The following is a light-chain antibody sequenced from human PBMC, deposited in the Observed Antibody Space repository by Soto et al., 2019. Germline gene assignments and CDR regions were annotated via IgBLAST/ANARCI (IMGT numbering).Light chain of an antibody. J-gene: IGKJ1*01. CDR2: GVS. CDR3: QKYNDWPPSWT. V-gene: IGKV3-15*01. CDR1: QTISNN. Sequence: EIVMTQSPATLSVSPGERATLSCRASQTISNNLAWHQQRPGQAPRLLIYGVSTRATGIPARFSGSGSGTEFTLTISSLQSEDFAVYYCQKYNDWPPSWTFGQGTKVDIK.